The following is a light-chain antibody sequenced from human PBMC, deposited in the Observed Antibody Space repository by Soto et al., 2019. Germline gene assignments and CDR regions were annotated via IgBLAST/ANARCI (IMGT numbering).Light chain of an antibody. CDR2: DVN. CDR3: SSYSSSSTSVL. Sequence: ALTQPASVSGSPGQSITISCTGTSSDVGGYDFVSWYQQYPGKAPKLVIYDVNNRPSGVSNRFSGSKSGNTASMTVSGLQAEDEADYYCSSYSSSSTSVLFGGGTKLTVL. CDR1: SSDVGGYDF. J-gene: IGLJ2*01. V-gene: IGLV2-14*01.